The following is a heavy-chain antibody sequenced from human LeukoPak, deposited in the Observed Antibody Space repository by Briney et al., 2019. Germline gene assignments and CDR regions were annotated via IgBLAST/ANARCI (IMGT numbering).Heavy chain of an antibody. J-gene: IGHJ4*02. V-gene: IGHV3-30*02. CDR3: AKDRAYYSDSSGYYLVRAYDY. CDR2: IRYDGSRK. Sequence: PGGSLRLSCAASGFIFSSYGMHWVRQAPDKGLEWVAFIRYDGSRKYYADSVKGRFTISRDNSKNTLYLQMNSLRAEDTAVYYCAKDRAYYSDSSGYYLVRAYDYWGQGTLVIVSS. CDR1: GFIFSSYG. D-gene: IGHD3-22*01.